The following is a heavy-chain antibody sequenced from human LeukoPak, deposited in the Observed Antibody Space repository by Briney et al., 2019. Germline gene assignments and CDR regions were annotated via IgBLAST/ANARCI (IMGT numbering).Heavy chain of an antibody. J-gene: IGHJ4*02. CDR3: ARDWSGSYFDY. CDR2: SNAGNGDT. Sequence: ASVKVSCKASGYTFTSYAMHWVRQAPGQRLEWMGWSNAGNGDTKYSQEFQGRVTIARDTSAGTAYMELSSLRSEDTAVYYCARDWSGSYFDYWGQGTLVTVSS. V-gene: IGHV1-3*02. D-gene: IGHD3-3*01. CDR1: GYTFTSYA.